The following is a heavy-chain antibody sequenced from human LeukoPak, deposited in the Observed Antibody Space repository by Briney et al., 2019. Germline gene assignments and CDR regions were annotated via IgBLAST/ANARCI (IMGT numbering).Heavy chain of an antibody. V-gene: IGHV3-21*01. Sequence: GGSLRRSCGASGFTVSTNYMSWVRQAPGKGLEWVSSISSSSSYIYYADSVKGRFTISRDNAKNSLYLQMNSLRAEDTAVYYCARDGSGSYHLDYWGQGTLVTVSS. CDR1: GFTVSTNY. J-gene: IGHJ4*02. D-gene: IGHD1-26*01. CDR3: ARDGSGSYHLDY. CDR2: ISSSSSYI.